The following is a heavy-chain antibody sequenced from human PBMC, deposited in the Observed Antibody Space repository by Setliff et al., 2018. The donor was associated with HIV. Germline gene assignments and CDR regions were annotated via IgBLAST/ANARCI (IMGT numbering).Heavy chain of an antibody. CDR2: MYYTGST. D-gene: IGHD6-13*01. Sequence: SETLSLTCTVSGGSISSNHYFWGWSRQPPGKGLEWIATMYYTGSTFYNPSLKSRLTMSVDTSKNQFSLRLHSVTAADTAVYYCARREGTAAAGTYYMDVWGKGTTVTVS. V-gene: IGHV4-39*01. CDR3: ARREGTAAAGTYYMDV. CDR1: GGSISSNHYF. J-gene: IGHJ6*03.